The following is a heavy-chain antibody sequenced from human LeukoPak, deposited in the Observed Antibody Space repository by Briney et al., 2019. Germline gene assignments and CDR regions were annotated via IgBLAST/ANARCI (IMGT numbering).Heavy chain of an antibody. CDR3: AKENYDSSGHNDY. CDR1: GFTFSDYW. J-gene: IGHJ4*02. V-gene: IGHV3-23*01. CDR2: ISGSGGST. Sequence: GGSLRLSCAASGFTFSDYWMHWVRQAPGKGLEWVSAISGSGGSTYYADSVKGRFTISRDNSKNTLYLQMNSLRAEDTAVYYCAKENYDSSGHNDYWGQGTLVTVSS. D-gene: IGHD3-22*01.